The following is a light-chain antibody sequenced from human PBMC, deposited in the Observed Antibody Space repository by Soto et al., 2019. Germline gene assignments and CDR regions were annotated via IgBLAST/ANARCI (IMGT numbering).Light chain of an antibody. J-gene: IGKJ5*01. CDR2: DAS. V-gene: IGKV3-11*01. CDR3: QQRSNWPIT. Sequence: ENVLTQAPGTLSLSPGERGTLSCRPSQSVGSIYLAWYQQRPGQAPRLLIYDASNRATGIPARFSGSGSGTDFTLTISSLEPEDFAVYYCQQRSNWPITFGQGTRLEIK. CDR1: QSVGSIY.